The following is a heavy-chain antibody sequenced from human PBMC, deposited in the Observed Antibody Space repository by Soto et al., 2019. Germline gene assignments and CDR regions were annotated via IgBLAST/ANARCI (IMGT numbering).Heavy chain of an antibody. Sequence: QVQLVQSGAEVKKPGSSVKVSCKASGGTFSRYSITWVRQAPGHGLEWIGRIIPIFGIASYAQKFQGRVTITADESTSTDYMELSSRRSDDTAVYYCAREDRDRETGLVPAAIDGMDVWGQGTTVTVSS. CDR2: IIPIFGIA. J-gene: IGHJ6*02. CDR3: AREDRDRETGLVPAAIDGMDV. V-gene: IGHV1-69*08. CDR1: GGTFSRYS. D-gene: IGHD2-2*01.